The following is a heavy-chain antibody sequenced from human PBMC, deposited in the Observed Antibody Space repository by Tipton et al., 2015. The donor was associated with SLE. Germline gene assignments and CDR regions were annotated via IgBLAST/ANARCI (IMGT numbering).Heavy chain of an antibody. Sequence: QSGAEVKKPGASVKVSCKASGYTFTSYYMHWVRQAPGQGLEWMGWIIPIFGTANYAQKFQGRATITTDESTSTAYMELSSLRSEDTAVYYCARDQMSITIFGVVEWGQGTLVTVSS. D-gene: IGHD3-3*01. CDR1: GYTFTSYY. CDR2: IIPIFGTA. J-gene: IGHJ4*02. CDR3: ARDQMSITIFGVVE. V-gene: IGHV1-69*05.